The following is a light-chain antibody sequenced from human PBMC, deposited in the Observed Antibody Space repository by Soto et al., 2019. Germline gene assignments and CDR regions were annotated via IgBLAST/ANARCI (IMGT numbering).Light chain of an antibody. Sequence: DIQMNQSPSTLSASVGDRVTITCRASQSISSWLAWYQQKPGKAPKFLIYKASNLESGVPSRFSGSGSGTDFTLTISCLQSEDFATYYCQQYYSYLITFGQGTRLEL. V-gene: IGKV1-5*03. CDR1: QSISSW. CDR3: QQYYSYLIT. CDR2: KAS. J-gene: IGKJ5*01.